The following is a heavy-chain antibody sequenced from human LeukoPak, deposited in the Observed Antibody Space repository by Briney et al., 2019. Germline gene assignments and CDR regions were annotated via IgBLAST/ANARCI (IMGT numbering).Heavy chain of an antibody. J-gene: IGHJ4*02. CDR1: GYTFTSYY. V-gene: IGHV1-46*01. Sequence: ASVKVSYKASGYTFTSYYMHWVRQAPGQGLEWMGIINPSGGSTSYAQNFQGRVTMTRDTSTSTGYMELSSLISEGTAVYYCAILPVVTPHYWGQGTLVTVSS. CDR2: INPSGGST. CDR3: AILPVVTPHY. D-gene: IGHD4-23*01.